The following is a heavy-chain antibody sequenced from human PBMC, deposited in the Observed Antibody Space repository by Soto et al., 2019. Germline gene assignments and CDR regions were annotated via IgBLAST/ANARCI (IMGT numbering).Heavy chain of an antibody. D-gene: IGHD1-1*01. CDR1: GFTYSTYT. CDR3: ARDGYAGIVFDY. J-gene: IGHJ4*02. CDR2: ISYDGNNK. V-gene: IGHV3-30-3*01. Sequence: LSLSCAASGFTYSTYTMHWVRQAPGKGLEWVAVISYDGNNKFYADSVKGRFTISRDNVKNTLYLQMNSLRAEDTAVYYCARDGYAGIVFDYWGQGTLVTVSS.